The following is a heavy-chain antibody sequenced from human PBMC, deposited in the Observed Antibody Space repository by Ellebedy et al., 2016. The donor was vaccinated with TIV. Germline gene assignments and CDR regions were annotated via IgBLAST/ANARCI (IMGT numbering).Heavy chain of an antibody. D-gene: IGHD3-10*01. CDR2: IYTSGST. Sequence: SETLSLXCTVSGVPISSGSYYWSWIRQPAGQGLEWIGRIYTSGSTNYNPSLKSRVTISVDTSKNQFSLKLSSVTAADTAVYYCARSPNYYGSGSYYIGKTRFDYWGQGTLVTVSS. CDR1: GVPISSGSYY. J-gene: IGHJ4*02. CDR3: ARSPNYYGSGSYYIGKTRFDY. V-gene: IGHV4-61*02.